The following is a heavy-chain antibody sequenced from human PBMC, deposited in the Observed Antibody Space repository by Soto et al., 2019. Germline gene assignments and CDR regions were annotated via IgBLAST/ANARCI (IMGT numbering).Heavy chain of an antibody. V-gene: IGHV1-8*01. CDR1: GYTFTSYD. J-gene: IGHJ6*02. CDR2: MNPNSGNT. CDR3: ARGLLTYDFWSGYYNPYYYGMDV. Sequence: ASVKVSCKASGYTFTSYDINWVRQATGQGLEWMGWMNPNSGNTGCAQKFQGRVTMTRNTSISTAYMELSSLRSEDTAVYYCARGLLTYDFWSGYYNPYYYGMDVWGQGTTVTVSS. D-gene: IGHD3-3*01.